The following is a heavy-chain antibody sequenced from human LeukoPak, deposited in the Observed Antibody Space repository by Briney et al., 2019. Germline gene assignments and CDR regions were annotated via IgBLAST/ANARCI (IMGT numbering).Heavy chain of an antibody. CDR1: GGSIRSTSYY. CDR2: IYYSGST. CDR3: ARGRGPDYDYYYMDV. V-gene: IGHV4-39*07. Sequence: SETLSLTCTVSGGSIRSTSYYWGWIRQPPGKGLEWIGSIYYSGSTYYNPSLKSRVTISVDTSKNQFSLKLSSVTAADTAVYYCARGRGPDYDYYYMDVWGKGTTVTVSS. J-gene: IGHJ6*03.